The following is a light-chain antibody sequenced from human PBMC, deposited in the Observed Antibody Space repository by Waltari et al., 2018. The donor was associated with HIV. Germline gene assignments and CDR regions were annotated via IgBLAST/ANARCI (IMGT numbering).Light chain of an antibody. V-gene: IGLV2-14*03. CDR3: TSYTSSSTRV. Sequence: QSALTQPASVSGSPGQSITISCTATSSDIGAYNYVSWYQHHPGKAHKLIIYAVTNRPSGVANRFSGSKSGNTDSLTISVLQAEDESDYYCTSYTSSSTRVFGGGTKLTVL. CDR1: SSDIGAYNY. CDR2: AVT. J-gene: IGLJ2*01.